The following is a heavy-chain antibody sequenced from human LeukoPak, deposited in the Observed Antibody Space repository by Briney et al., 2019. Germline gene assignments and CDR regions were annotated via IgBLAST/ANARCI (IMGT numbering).Heavy chain of an antibody. CDR1: GYTFTSYG. V-gene: IGHV1-18*01. J-gene: IGHJ4*02. Sequence: ASVKVSCKASGYTFTSYGISWVRQAPGQGLEWMGWISAYNGNTNYAQKLQGRVTMTTDTSTSTAYMELRSLRSDDTAVYYCARDPPRYYYDSSGIFDYWGQGTLVTVSS. CDR2: ISAYNGNT. D-gene: IGHD3-22*01. CDR3: ARDPPRYYYDSSGIFDY.